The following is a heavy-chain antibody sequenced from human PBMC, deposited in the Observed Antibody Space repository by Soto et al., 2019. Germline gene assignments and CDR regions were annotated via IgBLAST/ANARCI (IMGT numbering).Heavy chain of an antibody. V-gene: IGHV4-39*07. CDR1: GGSISSSSYY. D-gene: IGHD2-15*01. Sequence: SETLSLTCTVSGGSISSSSYYWGWIRQPPGKGLEWIGSIYYSGSTNYNPSLKSRVTISVDTSKNQFSLKVNSVTAADTAVYYCARDRSDSPDFFDFWGQGTLVTVSS. CDR2: IYYSGST. CDR3: ARDRSDSPDFFDF. J-gene: IGHJ4*02.